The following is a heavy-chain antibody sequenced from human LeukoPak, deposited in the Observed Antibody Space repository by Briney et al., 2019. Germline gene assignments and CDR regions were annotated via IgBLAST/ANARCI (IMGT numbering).Heavy chain of an antibody. CDR3: GVGEGDY. V-gene: IGHV1-46*01. CDR2: INPSGGST. CDR1: GYTFTSYY. Sequence: ASVKVSCKASGYTFTSYYMHWVRQAPGQGLEWMGIINPSGGSTSYAQKFQGRVTMTRDTSTSTAYMELRSLRSDDTAVYYCGVGEGDYWGQGTLVTVSS. J-gene: IGHJ4*02. D-gene: IGHD3-16*01.